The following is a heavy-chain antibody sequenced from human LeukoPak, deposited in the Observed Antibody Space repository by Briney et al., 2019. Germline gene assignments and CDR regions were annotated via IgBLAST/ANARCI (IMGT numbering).Heavy chain of an antibody. Sequence: SETLSLTCTVSGGSISSYYWSWIRQPPGKGLEWIGYIYYSGSTNYNPSLKSRVTISVDTSKNQFSLKLSSVTAADTAVYYCARGGGSYTPFDYWGQGTLVTVSS. CDR2: IYYSGST. J-gene: IGHJ4*02. CDR3: ARGGGSYTPFDY. V-gene: IGHV4-59*12. CDR1: GGSISSYY. D-gene: IGHD1-26*01.